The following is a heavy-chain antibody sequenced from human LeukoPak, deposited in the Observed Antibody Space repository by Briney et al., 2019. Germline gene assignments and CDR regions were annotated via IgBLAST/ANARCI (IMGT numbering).Heavy chain of an antibody. J-gene: IGHJ3*02. V-gene: IGHV1-2*02. Sequence: GASVKVSCKASGYSFTGYYIHWVRQAPGQGLEWMGWINPNSGDTNYAQKFQGRVTMTRDTSISTAYMELSRLRSDDTAVYYCARSVYSRDAFDIWGQGTMVTVSS. CDR3: ARSVYSRDAFDI. D-gene: IGHD5-12*01. CDR1: GYSFTGYY. CDR2: INPNSGDT.